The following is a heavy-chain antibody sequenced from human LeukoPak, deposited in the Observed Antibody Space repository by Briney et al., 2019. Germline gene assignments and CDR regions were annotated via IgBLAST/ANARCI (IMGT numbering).Heavy chain of an antibody. V-gene: IGHV1-24*01. Sequence: SVIGCCKHSVGRRTEWYVYRVRQAPGKGLEWMGGFDPEDGETIYAQKFQGRVTMTEDTSTDTAYMELSSLRSEDTAVYYCARVGMDVWGQGTTVTVSS. CDR3: ARVGMDV. CDR1: VGRRTEWY. J-gene: IGHJ6*02. CDR2: FDPEDGET.